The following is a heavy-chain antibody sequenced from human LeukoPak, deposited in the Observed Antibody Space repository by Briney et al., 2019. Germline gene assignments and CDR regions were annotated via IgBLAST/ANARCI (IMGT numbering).Heavy chain of an antibody. D-gene: IGHD6-6*01. CDR1: GFSLSTSGLG. J-gene: IGHJ4*02. CDR2: IYWDDDK. V-gene: IGHV2-5*02. Sequence: ESGPTLVNPTQTHTLTCTFSGFSLSTSGLGVGWIRQPPGKALEWLALIYWDDDKRYRPSLKRRLTITKDTSKNQVVLTMTNMDPVDTATYYCARHTEKLVLDYWGQGTLVTVSS. CDR3: ARHTEKLVLDY.